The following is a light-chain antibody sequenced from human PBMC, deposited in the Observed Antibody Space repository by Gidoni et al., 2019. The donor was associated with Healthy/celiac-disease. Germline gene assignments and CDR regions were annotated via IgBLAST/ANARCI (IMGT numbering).Light chain of an antibody. J-gene: IGKJ4*01. CDR1: QSISSY. V-gene: IGKV1-39*01. Sequence: DIQMTQSPSSLSASVGDRVTITCRASQSISSYLNWYPQKPGKAPKLLIYAASSLQSGVPSRFSGSGSGTDFTLTISSLQPEDFATYYCQQSYSTPLTVGGGTKVEIK. CDR3: QQSYSTPLT. CDR2: AAS.